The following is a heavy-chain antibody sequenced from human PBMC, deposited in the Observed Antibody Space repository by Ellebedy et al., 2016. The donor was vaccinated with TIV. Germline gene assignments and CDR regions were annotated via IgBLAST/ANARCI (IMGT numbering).Heavy chain of an antibody. J-gene: IGHJ4*02. Sequence: GESLKISCAASGFTVSSNDVSWVRQAPGQGLDWVSTLYSAGSTYYADSVKGRFTISRDNSKNALFLQMNSLRAEDTAVYYCATTIVGYSSGWHNLGYWGQGTLVTVSS. CDR3: ATTIVGYSSGWHNLGY. V-gene: IGHV3-66*01. D-gene: IGHD6-19*01. CDR1: GFTVSSND. CDR2: LYSAGST.